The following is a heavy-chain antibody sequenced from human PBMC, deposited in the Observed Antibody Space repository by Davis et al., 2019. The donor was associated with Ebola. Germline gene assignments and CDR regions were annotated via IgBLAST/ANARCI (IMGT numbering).Heavy chain of an antibody. J-gene: IGHJ6*04. V-gene: IGHV1-18*04. D-gene: IGHD2-21*02. CDR3: ARVRYCGGDCSKNYYYGMDV. Sequence: AASVKVSCKASGYTFTSYGISWVRQAPGQGLEWMGWISAYNGNTNYAQKLQGRVTMTTDTSTSTAYMELSRLRSDDTAVYYCARVRYCGGDCSKNYYYGMDVWGKGTTVTVSS. CDR2: ISAYNGNT. CDR1: GYTFTSYG.